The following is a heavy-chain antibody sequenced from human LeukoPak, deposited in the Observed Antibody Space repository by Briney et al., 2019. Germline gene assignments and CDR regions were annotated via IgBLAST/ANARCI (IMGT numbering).Heavy chain of an antibody. CDR1: GFTFSRFW. Sequence: PGGSLRLSCAASGFTFSRFWMTWVRQAPGKGLEWVANIKQDGSEKYYVDSVKGRFTISRDNAKNSLYLQMNSLRAEDTAVYYCAGSGWQVCLDYWGQGTLVTVSS. D-gene: IGHD6-19*01. J-gene: IGHJ4*02. CDR2: IKQDGSEK. CDR3: AGSGWQVCLDY. V-gene: IGHV3-7*01.